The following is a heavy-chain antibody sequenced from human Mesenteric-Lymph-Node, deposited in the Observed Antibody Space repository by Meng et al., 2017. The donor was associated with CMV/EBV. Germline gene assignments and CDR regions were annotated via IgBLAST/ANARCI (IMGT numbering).Heavy chain of an antibody. D-gene: IGHD1-14*01. CDR3: ARGFPPAPGSTGGDH. CDR1: GFTFSGYW. Sequence: GGSLRLSCAVSGFTFSGYWMHWVRQAPGKGLVWVSRINTDGSSISYADSVKGRFTISRDKAKRTLYLQMNSLRAEDTAVYYCARGFPPAPGSTGGDHWGQGTLVTVSS. V-gene: IGHV3-74*01. CDR2: INTDGSSI. J-gene: IGHJ4*02.